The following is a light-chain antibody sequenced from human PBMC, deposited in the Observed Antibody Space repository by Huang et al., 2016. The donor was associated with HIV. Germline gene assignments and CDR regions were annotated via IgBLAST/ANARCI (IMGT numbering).Light chain of an antibody. V-gene: IGKV1-16*02. Sequence: IQLTQSPSSLSASVGDTVTITCRESQGITNHLAWFRQKPGKAPESLIYAASNLQSGVPSKFSGSGYGTDFTLTIDSLQPEDFATYYCQQYNIYPVTFGGGTKVEIK. CDR3: QQYNIYPVT. CDR2: AAS. CDR1: QGITNH. J-gene: IGKJ4*01.